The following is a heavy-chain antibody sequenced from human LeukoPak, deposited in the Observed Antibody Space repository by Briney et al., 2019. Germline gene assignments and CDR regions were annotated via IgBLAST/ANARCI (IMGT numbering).Heavy chain of an antibody. J-gene: IGHJ4*02. CDR2: INHSGST. D-gene: IGHD6-13*01. CDR1: GGSFSGYY. Sequence: PSETLSLTCAVYGGSFSGYYWSWIRQPPGKGLEWIGEINHSGSTNYNPSLKSRVTISVDTSKNQFSLKLSSVTAADTAVYYCARGSIEAAGIFDYWGQGTLVTVSS. CDR3: ARGSIEAAGIFDY. V-gene: IGHV4-34*01.